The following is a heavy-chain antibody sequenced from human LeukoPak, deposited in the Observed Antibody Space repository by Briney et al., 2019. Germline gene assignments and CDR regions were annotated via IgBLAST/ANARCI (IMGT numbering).Heavy chain of an antibody. CDR3: SRELHY. CDR2: IYTSGTT. J-gene: IGHJ4*02. V-gene: IGHV4-61*09. Sequence: SETLSLXCTVSGGSISRGVLYWTWIRQPAGKGLEWIGQIYTSGTTNYNPSLKSRVTMSLDTSKNLFSLKLTSVTAADTAVYYCSRELHYWGQGTLVAVSS. CDR1: GGSISRGVLY.